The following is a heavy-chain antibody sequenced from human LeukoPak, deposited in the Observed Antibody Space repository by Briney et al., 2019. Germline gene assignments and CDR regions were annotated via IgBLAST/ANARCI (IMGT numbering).Heavy chain of an antibody. CDR1: GGSISSYY. CDR3: ARSSSSWIRYYFDY. CDR2: IYYSGST. D-gene: IGHD6-13*01. V-gene: IGHV4-59*08. Sequence: SETLSLTCTVSGGSISSYYWSWNRQPPGKGLEWIGYIYYSGSTNYNPSLKSRVTISVDTSKNQFSLKLSSVTAADTAVYYCARSSSSWIRYYFDYWGQGTLVTVSS. J-gene: IGHJ4*02.